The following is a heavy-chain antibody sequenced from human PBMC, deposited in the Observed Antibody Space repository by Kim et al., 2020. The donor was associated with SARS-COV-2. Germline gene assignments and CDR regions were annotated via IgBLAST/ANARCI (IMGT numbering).Heavy chain of an antibody. J-gene: IGHJ3*02. CDR3: AKDFYWDNRGAGAFDM. CDR1: GFTFSSFA. CDR2: ISGSGGST. D-gene: IGHD3-10*01. Sequence: GGSLRLSCAASGFTFSSFAMNWVRQAPGKGLEWVSGISGSGGSTYYADSVKGRFTFSRDNYKNTLYLQMNSLRAEDTAVYYCAKDFYWDNRGAGAFDMWG. V-gene: IGHV3-23*01.